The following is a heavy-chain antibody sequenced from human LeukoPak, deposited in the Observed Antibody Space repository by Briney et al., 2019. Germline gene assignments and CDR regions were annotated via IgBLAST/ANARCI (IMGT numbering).Heavy chain of an antibody. CDR3: ARDSCSGGSCYEVAFDI. CDR1: GFTFSSYW. J-gene: IGHJ3*02. Sequence: GGSLRLSCAASGFTFSSYWKSWVRQAPGKGLEWVANIKQDGSEKYYVDSVKGRFTISRDNAKNSLYLQMNSLRAEDTAVYYCARDSCSGGSCYEVAFDIWGQGTMVTVSS. CDR2: IKQDGSEK. D-gene: IGHD2-15*01. V-gene: IGHV3-7*01.